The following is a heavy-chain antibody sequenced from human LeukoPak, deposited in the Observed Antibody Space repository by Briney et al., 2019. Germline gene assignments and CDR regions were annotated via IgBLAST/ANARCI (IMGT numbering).Heavy chain of an antibody. CDR2: LSWNNGSI. CDR3: AKALYYYDSSGPFDY. V-gene: IGHV3-9*03. D-gene: IGHD3-22*01. CDR1: GFTFDDYA. Sequence: GRSLRLSCAASGFTFDDYAMHWVRQAPGNGLDWVSGLSWNNGSIGYADSVKGRFTISRDNAKNSLYLQMNSLRAEDMALYYCAKALYYYDSSGPFDYWGQGTLVTVSS. J-gene: IGHJ4*02.